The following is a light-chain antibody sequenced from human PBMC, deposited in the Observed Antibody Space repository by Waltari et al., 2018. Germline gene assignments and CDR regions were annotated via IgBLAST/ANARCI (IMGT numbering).Light chain of an antibody. CDR3: QQYGSSVMYT. CDR1: QSITKKF. V-gene: IGKV3-20*01. Sequence: VLTQSPGTLSLSPGERATLSCRASQSITKKFFAWYQQKPGQAPRHLIYGASSRAAGIPDRFSGSGSGTDFTLTISRLEPEDSAVYYCQQYGSSVMYTFGQGTKLEIK. CDR2: GAS. J-gene: IGKJ2*01.